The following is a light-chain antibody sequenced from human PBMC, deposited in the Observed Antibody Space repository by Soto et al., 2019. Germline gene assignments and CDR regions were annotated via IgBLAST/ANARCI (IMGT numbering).Light chain of an antibody. CDR2: GAS. J-gene: IGKJ1*01. Sequence: EIVLTQSPGTLSLSPGERATLSCSASQSVSSTYLAWYHQKPGQAPRLLIYGASSSATGIPDRFSGSGSGTDFTLTISTLEPEDFAVYYCPQYDTSPMTFGHGNKVEIK. CDR3: PQYDTSPMT. CDR1: QSVSSTY. V-gene: IGKV3-20*01.